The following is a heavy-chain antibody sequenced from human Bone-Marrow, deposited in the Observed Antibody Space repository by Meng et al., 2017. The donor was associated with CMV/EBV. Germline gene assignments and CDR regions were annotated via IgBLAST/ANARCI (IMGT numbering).Heavy chain of an antibody. CDR2: IYYSGST. CDR1: GGSISSSSYY. CDR3: ARGPGNYDFWSGYYYYYYYGMDV. J-gene: IGHJ6*02. V-gene: IGHV4-61*05. Sequence: SETLSLTCTVSGGSISSSSYYWGWIRQPPGKGLEWIGYIYYSGSTNYNPSLKSRVTISGDTSKNQFSLKLSSVTAADTAVYYCARGPGNYDFWSGYYYYYYYGMDVWGQGTTVTVSS. D-gene: IGHD3-3*01.